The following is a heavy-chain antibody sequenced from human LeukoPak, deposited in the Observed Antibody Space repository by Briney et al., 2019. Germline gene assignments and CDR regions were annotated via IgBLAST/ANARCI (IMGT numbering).Heavy chain of an antibody. CDR1: GGSFSGYY. V-gene: IGHV4-34*01. Sequence: SETLSLTCAVYGGSFSGYYWSWIRQPPGKGLEWIGEINHSGSTNYNPSLKSRVTISVDTSKNQFSLKLSSVTAADTAVYYCARVSRSGSYFGAFEIWGQGTMVTVSS. D-gene: IGHD1-26*01. CDR2: INHSGST. J-gene: IGHJ3*02. CDR3: ARVSRSGSYFGAFEI.